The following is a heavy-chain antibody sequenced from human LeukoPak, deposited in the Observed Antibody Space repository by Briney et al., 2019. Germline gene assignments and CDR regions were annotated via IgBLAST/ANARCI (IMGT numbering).Heavy chain of an antibody. Sequence: GGSLRLSCAASGFTFSSYSMNWVCQAPGKGLEWVSSISSSSSYIYYADSVKGRFTISRDNAKNSLYLQMNSLRAEDTAVYYCARTKYYYGSGSYRHYFDYWGQGTLVTVSS. D-gene: IGHD3-10*01. J-gene: IGHJ4*02. CDR3: ARTKYYYGSGSYRHYFDY. CDR1: GFTFSSYS. CDR2: ISSSSSYI. V-gene: IGHV3-21*01.